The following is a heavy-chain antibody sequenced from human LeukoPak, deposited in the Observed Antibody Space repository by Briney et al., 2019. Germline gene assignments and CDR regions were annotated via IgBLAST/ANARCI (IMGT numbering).Heavy chain of an antibody. J-gene: IGHJ4*02. CDR3: AKDNTAYSSSWYGY. CDR1: GFTFSSYG. V-gene: IGHV3-30*02. Sequence: GGSLRLSCAASGFTFSSYGMHWVRQAPGKGLEWVAFIRYDGSNKYYADSVKGRFTISRDNAKNSLYLQMNSLRAEDTAVYYCAKDNTAYSSSWYGYWGQGTLVTVSS. CDR2: IRYDGSNK. D-gene: IGHD6-13*01.